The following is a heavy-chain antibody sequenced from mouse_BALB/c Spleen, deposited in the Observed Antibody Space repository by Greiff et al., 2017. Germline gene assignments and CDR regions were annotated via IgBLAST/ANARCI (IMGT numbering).Heavy chain of an antibody. J-gene: IGHJ1*01. CDR2: ISSGGSYT. V-gene: IGHV5-6*01. CDR1: GFTFSSYG. D-gene: IGHD2-3*01. CDR3: ARCDGYYWYFDV. Sequence: EVQLVESGGDLMKPGGSLKLSCAASGFTFSSYGMSWVRQTPDNRLEWVATISSGGSYTYYPDSVKGRFAIARDNAKNTLYLQLSSLKSEDTAMYYCARCDGYYWYFDVWGAGTTLTVSS.